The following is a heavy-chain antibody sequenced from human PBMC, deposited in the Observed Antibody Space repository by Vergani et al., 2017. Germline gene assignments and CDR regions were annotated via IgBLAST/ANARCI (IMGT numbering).Heavy chain of an antibody. Sequence: EVQVVESGGGLIKPGGSLRLFCVVSGITFKNAWINWVRQAPGKGVELIGRIRSKNDGGTADYAAPLKGRFTISRDDSKDSAFLLVNNLKTEDTAVYFCYTDYHDYWGQGTLVTVSS. CDR3: YTDYHDY. CDR2: IRSKNDGGTA. CDR1: GITFKNAW. D-gene: IGHD2-2*02. V-gene: IGHV3-15*01. J-gene: IGHJ4*02.